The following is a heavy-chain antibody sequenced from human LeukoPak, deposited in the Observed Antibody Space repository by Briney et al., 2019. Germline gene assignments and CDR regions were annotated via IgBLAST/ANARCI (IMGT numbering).Heavy chain of an antibody. J-gene: IGHJ4*02. CDR3: ARGYRSSWYQVDY. V-gene: IGHV4-61*01. D-gene: IGHD6-13*01. CDR1: GGSVSSGSYV. Sequence: SETLSLTCTVSGGSVSSGSYVWSWIRQPRGKGLEWIGFIYYNGNTNSSPSLKSPVTISVDTSKSQFSLKLTSVTAADTAVYYCARGYRSSWYQVDYWGQGTLVTVSS. CDR2: IYYNGNT.